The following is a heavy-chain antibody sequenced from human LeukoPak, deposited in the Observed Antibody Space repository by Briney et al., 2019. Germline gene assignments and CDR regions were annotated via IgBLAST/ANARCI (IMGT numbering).Heavy chain of an antibody. CDR2: INHSGST. CDR3: ARVPSSRAPFDY. J-gene: IGHJ4*02. CDR1: GGSISSYY. D-gene: IGHD2-2*01. Sequence: SETLSLTCTVSGGSISSYYWSWIRQPPGKGLEWIGEINHSGSTYYNPSLKSRVTISVDTSKNQFSLKLSSVTAADAAVYYCARVPSSRAPFDYWGQRTLVTVSS. V-gene: IGHV4-59*01.